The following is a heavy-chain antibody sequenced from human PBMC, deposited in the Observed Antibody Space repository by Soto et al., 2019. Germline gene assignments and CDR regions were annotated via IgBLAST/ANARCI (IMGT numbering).Heavy chain of an antibody. Sequence: PSETLSLTCAVSGGSLSSGGNSGSWIRQPPGKGLEWIGYIYHSGSTYYNPSLKSRVTISVDRSKNQFSLKLSSVTAADTAVYYCASKNYHGVLYVSGRRTTDTVSS. V-gene: IGHV4-30-2*01. CDR3: ASKNYHGVLYV. D-gene: IGHD3-10*01. CDR1: GGSLSSGGNS. J-gene: IGHJ3*01. CDR2: IYHSGST.